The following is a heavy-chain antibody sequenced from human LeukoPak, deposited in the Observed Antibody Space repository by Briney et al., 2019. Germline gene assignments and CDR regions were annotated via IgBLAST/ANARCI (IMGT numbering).Heavy chain of an antibody. V-gene: IGHV3-21*01. D-gene: IGHD3-16*02. CDR2: ISSSSSYI. J-gene: IGHJ6*03. Sequence: GGSLRLSCTASGFTFGDYAMSWVRQAPGKGLEWVSSISSSSSYIYYADSVKGRFTISRDNAKNSLYLQMNSLRAEDTAVYYCARDQTTYDYVWGSYRYGHYYYYMDVWGKGTTVTVSS. CDR1: GFTFGDYA. CDR3: ARDQTTYDYVWGSYRYGHYYYYMDV.